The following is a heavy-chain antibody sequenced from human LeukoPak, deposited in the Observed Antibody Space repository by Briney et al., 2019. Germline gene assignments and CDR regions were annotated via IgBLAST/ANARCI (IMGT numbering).Heavy chain of an antibody. CDR2: FYYSGST. Sequence: PSETLSLTCTVSGGSITSSNYYWGWIRQPPGKGLQWIGSFYYSGSTNYNPSLKSRVTISVDTSKNQFSLKLSSVTAADTAVYYCVYYYGSGSVEYWGQGTLVTVSS. V-gene: IGHV4-39*01. D-gene: IGHD3-10*01. CDR1: GGSITSSNYY. CDR3: VYYYGSGSVEY. J-gene: IGHJ4*02.